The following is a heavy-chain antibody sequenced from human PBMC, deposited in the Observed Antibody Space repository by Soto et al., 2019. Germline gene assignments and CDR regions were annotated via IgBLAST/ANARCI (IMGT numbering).Heavy chain of an antibody. V-gene: IGHV1-18*01. CDR3: ARGAYGEVSFDY. CDR1: GYTINTYG. Sequence: QVQLVQSGDELKKPGASVKVSCKASGYTINTYGINWVRQAPGQGLEWMGWISRNNGNTNYAQKVQGRVTMTTDTSTSTAHMELRSLRSDDTAVYYCARGAYGEVSFDYWGQGTLVAVSS. CDR2: ISRNNGNT. D-gene: IGHD3-10*01. J-gene: IGHJ4*02.